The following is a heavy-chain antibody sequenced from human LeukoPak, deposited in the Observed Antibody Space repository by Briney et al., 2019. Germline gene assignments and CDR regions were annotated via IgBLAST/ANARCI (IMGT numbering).Heavy chain of an antibody. CDR1: GGSFSGYY. CDR3: ARGSRYYGSGSYRPFDY. Sequence: SETLSLTCAVYGGSFSGYYWCWIRQPPGKGLEWIGEINHSGSTNYNPSLKSRVTISVDTSKNQFSLKLSSVTAADTAVYYCARGSRYYGSGSYRPFDYWGQGTLVTVSS. J-gene: IGHJ4*02. V-gene: IGHV4-34*01. CDR2: INHSGST. D-gene: IGHD3-10*01.